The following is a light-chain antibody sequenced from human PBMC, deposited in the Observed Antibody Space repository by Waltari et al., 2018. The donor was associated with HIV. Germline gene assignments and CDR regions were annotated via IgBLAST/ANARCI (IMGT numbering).Light chain of an antibody. CDR3: QSYDSSLSGVV. J-gene: IGLJ2*01. CDR2: GNS. Sequence: QSVLTQPPPVSGAPGQRVPIPCTGSRSKLGVGYDVTWYQQLPGSAPKLLIYGNSNRPSGVPDRFSGSKSGTSASLAITGLQAEDEADYYCQSYDSSLSGVVFGGGTKLTVL. CDR1: RSKLGVGYD. V-gene: IGLV1-40*01.